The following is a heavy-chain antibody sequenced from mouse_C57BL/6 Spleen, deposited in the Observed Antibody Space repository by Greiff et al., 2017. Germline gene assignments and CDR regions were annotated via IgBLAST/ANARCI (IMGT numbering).Heavy chain of an antibody. Sequence: EVHLVEPGGGLVQPGGSLSLSCAASGFTFTDYYMSWVRQPPGKALEWLGFIRNKANGSTTEYSASGKGRFTISRDNSQSILYLPLDALRAEDSATYYCARCTSPLYYDYGEGYYFDYWGQGTTLTVSS. CDR2: IRNKANGSTT. CDR3: ARCTSPLYYDYGEGYYFDY. D-gene: IGHD2-4*01. CDR1: GFTFTDYY. V-gene: IGHV7-3*01. J-gene: IGHJ2*01.